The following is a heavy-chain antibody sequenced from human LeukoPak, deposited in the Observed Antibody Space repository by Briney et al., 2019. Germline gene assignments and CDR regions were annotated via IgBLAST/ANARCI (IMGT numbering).Heavy chain of an antibody. V-gene: IGHV3-21*01. J-gene: IGHJ5*02. CDR1: GFTFSNAW. CDR2: ISSSSSYI. CDR3: ARDALSYCSGGSCYCWFDP. D-gene: IGHD2-15*01. Sequence: KPGGSLRLSCTASGFTFSNAWMSWVRQAPGKGLEWVSSISSSSSYIYYADSVKGRFTISRDNAKNSLYLQMNSLRAEDTAVYYCARDALSYCSGGSCYCWFDPWGQGTLVTVSS.